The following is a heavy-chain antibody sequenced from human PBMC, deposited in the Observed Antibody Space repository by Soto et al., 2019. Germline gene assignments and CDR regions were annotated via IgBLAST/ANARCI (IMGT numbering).Heavy chain of an antibody. CDR1: GGSISSSSYY. CDR3: ARQPIAAAGPRVRETFDY. Sequence: SETLSLTCTVSGGSISSSSYYWGWIRQPPGKGLEWIGSIYYSGSTYYNPSLKSRVTISVDTSKNQFSLKLSSVTAADTAVYYCARQPIAAAGPRVRETFDYWGQGTLVTVSS. V-gene: IGHV4-39*01. J-gene: IGHJ4*02. CDR2: IYYSGST. D-gene: IGHD6-13*01.